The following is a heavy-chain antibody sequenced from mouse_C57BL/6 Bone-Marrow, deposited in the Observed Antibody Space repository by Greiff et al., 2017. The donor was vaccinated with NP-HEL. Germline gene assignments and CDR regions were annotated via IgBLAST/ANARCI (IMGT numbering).Heavy chain of an antibody. V-gene: IGHV1-54*01. J-gene: IGHJ1*03. CDR3: ARTCYGSSHWYFDV. CDR2: INPGSGGT. CDR1: GYAFTNYL. Sequence: VQLQQSGAELVRPGTSVKVSCKASGYAFTNYLIEWVKQRPGQGLEWIGVINPGSGGTNYNEKFKGTATLTADKSSSTAYMQLSSLTSEDSAVYFCARTCYGSSHWYFDVWGTGTTVTVSS. D-gene: IGHD1-1*01.